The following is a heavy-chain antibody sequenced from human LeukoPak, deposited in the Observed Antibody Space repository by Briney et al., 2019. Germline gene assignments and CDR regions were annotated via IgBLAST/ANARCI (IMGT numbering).Heavy chain of an antibody. CDR2: IYYSGST. CDR3: AGRAYYDFWSGYYGY. J-gene: IGHJ4*02. Sequence: SETLSLICSVSGGSISSHYGIWNRQPPGHCLEWIRYIYYSGSTNYNPSLKSRVTISVDTSKNQFSLKLSSVTAADTAVYYCAGRAYYDFWSGYYGYWGQGTLVTVSS. CDR1: GGSISSHY. V-gene: IGHV4-59*11. D-gene: IGHD3-3*01.